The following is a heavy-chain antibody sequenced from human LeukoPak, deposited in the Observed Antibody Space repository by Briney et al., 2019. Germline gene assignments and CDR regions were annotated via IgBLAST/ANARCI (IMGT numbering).Heavy chain of an antibody. J-gene: IGHJ4*02. V-gene: IGHV1-18*01. CDR3: ARVWETEDFWEETLGENFDY. D-gene: IGHD3-16*01. CDR1: GYTFTSYG. Sequence: VASVKVSCKASGYTFTSYGISWVRQAPGQGLEWMGWISAYNGNTNYAQKLQGRVTMTTDTSTSTAYMELRSLRSDDTAVYYCARVWETEDFWEETLGENFDYWGQGTLVTVSS. CDR2: ISAYNGNT.